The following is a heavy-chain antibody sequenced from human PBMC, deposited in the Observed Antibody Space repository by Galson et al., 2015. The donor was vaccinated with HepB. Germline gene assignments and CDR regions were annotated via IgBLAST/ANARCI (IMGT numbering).Heavy chain of an antibody. CDR1: GFTFTHHA. CDR2: ISGNGHDT. V-gene: IGHV3-64D*09. Sequence: SLRLSCAASGFTFTHHAIHWVRQAPGKGLEYVSVISGNGHDTYYAESVKGRFSVSRDNSRNWLFLQMSSLRPEDTAVYYCVRDWTYDFWSGYFGAFDLWGQGTLATVSS. J-gene: IGHJ3*01. D-gene: IGHD3-3*01. CDR3: VRDWTYDFWSGYFGAFDL.